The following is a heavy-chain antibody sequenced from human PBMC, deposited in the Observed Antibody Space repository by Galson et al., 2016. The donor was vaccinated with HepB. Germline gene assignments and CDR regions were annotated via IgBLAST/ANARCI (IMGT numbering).Heavy chain of an antibody. CDR1: GFNLTTDS. Sequence: SLRLSCAASGFNLTTDSMNWVRQAPGKGLEWVSSISSDSASIYYADSVKGRFIITRDNAENSLFLQMSSLRAEDTAVYYWARDYAPIAAAGSYYYYGLDVWGQGTTVTVSS. CDR3: ARDYAPIAAAGSYYYYGLDV. V-gene: IGHV3-21*01. D-gene: IGHD6-13*01. CDR2: ISSDSASI. J-gene: IGHJ6*02.